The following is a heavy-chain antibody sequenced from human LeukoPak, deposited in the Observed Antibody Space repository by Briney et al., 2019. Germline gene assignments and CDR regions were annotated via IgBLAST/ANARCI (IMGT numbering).Heavy chain of an antibody. CDR3: ARDTDYGDYVAFDI. J-gene: IGHJ3*02. V-gene: IGHV4-39*07. Sequence: SETLSLTCTVSGGSISSSSYYWGWIRQPPGKGLEWIGSFYYSGSTYYNPSLKSRVTISVDTSKNQFSLKLSSVTAADTAVYYCARDTDYGDYVAFDIWGQGTMVTVSS. D-gene: IGHD4-17*01. CDR2: FYYSGST. CDR1: GGSISSSSYY.